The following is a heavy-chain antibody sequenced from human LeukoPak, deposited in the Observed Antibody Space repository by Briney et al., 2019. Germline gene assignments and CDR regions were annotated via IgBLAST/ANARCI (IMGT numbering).Heavy chain of an antibody. CDR2: ISAYNGNT. D-gene: IGHD6-13*01. CDR1: GYTFTSYG. J-gene: IGHJ2*01. CDR3: AREIWLGDSSTPYWYFDL. Sequence: GASVKVSCKASGYTFTSYGISWVRQAPGQGLEWMGWISAYNGNTNHAQKLQGRVTMTTDTSTSTAYMELRSLRSDDTAVYYCAREIWLGDSSTPYWYFDLWGRGTLVTVSS. V-gene: IGHV1-18*01.